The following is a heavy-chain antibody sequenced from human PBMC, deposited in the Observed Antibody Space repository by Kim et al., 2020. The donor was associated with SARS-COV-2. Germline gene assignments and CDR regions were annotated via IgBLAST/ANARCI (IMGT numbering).Heavy chain of an antibody. CDR1: GGSISSYY. CDR2: IYYSGST. V-gene: IGHV4-59*01. J-gene: IGHJ6*02. Sequence: SETLSLTCTVSGGSISSYYWSWIRQPPGKGLEWIGYIYYSGSTNYNPSLKSRVTISVDTSKNQFSLKLSSVTAADTAVYYCARDSGGGILTGYYYGMDVWGQGTTVTVSS. D-gene: IGHD3-9*01. CDR3: ARDSGGGILTGYYYGMDV.